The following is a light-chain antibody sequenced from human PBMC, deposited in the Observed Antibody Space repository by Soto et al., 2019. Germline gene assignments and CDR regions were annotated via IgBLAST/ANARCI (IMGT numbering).Light chain of an antibody. V-gene: IGKV3-20*01. CDR1: ERVSISY. Sequence: EIVLTQSPGTLYLSPGERATLSCRASERVSISYLAWYQQKPGQAPRLLIYGASSRATGIPDRFSGSGSGKDFTLTISRLEPEDFAVYYCQQYGSSPVTFGQGTKVEIK. CDR3: QQYGSSPVT. CDR2: GAS. J-gene: IGKJ1*01.